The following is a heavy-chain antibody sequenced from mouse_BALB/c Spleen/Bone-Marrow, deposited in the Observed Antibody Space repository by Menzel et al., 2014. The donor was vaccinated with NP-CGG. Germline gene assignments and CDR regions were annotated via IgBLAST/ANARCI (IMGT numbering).Heavy chain of an antibody. V-gene: IGHV1-77*01. Sequence: VKLVESGPGLVKPGASVKMSCKASGYTFTDYVISWVKQRTGQGLEWIGEIYPGSGSTCYNEKFKGKATLTADKSSNTAYMQLSSLTSEDSAVYFCASRGEVRRHYYAMDYWGQGTSVTVSS. D-gene: IGHD2-14*01. CDR2: IYPGSGST. CDR3: ASRGEVRRHYYAMDY. J-gene: IGHJ4*01. CDR1: GYTFTDYV.